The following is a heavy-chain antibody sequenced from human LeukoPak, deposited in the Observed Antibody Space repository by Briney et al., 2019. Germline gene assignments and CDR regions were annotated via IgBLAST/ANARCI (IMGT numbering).Heavy chain of an antibody. CDR2: ISSSGSA. CDR3: AREGRSISSGY. Sequence: SETLSLTCTVSGGSIGSYYWTWIRQPAGKGLEWIGRISSSGSANYNPSLKSRVTMSVDTSKNQFSLNLNSVTAADTAVYYCAREGRSISSGYWGQGTLVTLSS. CDR1: GGSIGSYY. J-gene: IGHJ4*02. V-gene: IGHV4-4*07. D-gene: IGHD6-6*01.